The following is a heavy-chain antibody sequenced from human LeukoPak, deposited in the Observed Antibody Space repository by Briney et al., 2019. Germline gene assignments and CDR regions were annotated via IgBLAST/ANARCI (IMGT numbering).Heavy chain of an antibody. D-gene: IGHD3-22*01. CDR1: GFTFSDYY. CDR3: ASCHYDSSGPFDY. V-gene: IGHV3-11*01. Sequence: GGSLRLSCTASGFTFSDYYMSWIRQAPRKGLEWVSYISSSGSTIYYADSVKGRFTISRDNAKNSLYLQMNSLRAEDTAVYYCASCHYDSSGPFDYWGQGTPVTVSS. CDR2: ISSSGSTI. J-gene: IGHJ4*02.